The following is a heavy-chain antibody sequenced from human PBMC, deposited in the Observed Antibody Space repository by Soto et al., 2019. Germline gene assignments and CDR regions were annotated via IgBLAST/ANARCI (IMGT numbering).Heavy chain of an antibody. J-gene: IGHJ4*02. Sequence: QVQLQQWGAGLLKPSETLSLTCAVYGGSFSGYYWSWIRQPPGKGLEWIGEINHSGSTNYNPSLKIRVTISVDTSKNQFSLQLSSVTAADTAVYYCARIPTSLWGQGTLVTVSS. CDR2: INHSGST. V-gene: IGHV4-34*01. CDR1: GGSFSGYY. CDR3: ARIPTSL.